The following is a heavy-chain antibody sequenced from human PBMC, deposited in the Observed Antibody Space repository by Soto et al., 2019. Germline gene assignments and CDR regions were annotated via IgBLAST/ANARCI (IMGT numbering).Heavy chain of an antibody. CDR1: GFTFSDHY. Sequence: PGGSLRLSCAASGFTFSDHYMEWVRQALWKGLEWVGRSRNKGNSYTTENAAAGNGRFTASRDASQNSLYLQMNSLKTEDTAVYYCSRASSGSYPHFHPWGQGTQVTVSS. D-gene: IGHD3-22*01. V-gene: IGHV3-72*01. CDR3: SRASSGSYPHFHP. CDR2: SRNKGNSYTT. J-gene: IGHJ5*02.